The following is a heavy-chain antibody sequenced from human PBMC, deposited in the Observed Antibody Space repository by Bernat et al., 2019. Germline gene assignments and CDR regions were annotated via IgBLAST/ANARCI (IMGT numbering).Heavy chain of an antibody. CDR1: GGSISSSSYY. J-gene: IGHJ4*02. V-gene: IGHV4-39*01. CDR2: IYYSGST. D-gene: IGHD6-19*01. CDR3: ARQPIWRAVAGYYFVY. Sequence: QLQLQESGPGLVKPSETLSLTCTVSGGSISSSSYYWGWIRQPPGKGLEWIGSIYYSGSTYYNPSLKSRVTISVDTSKNQFSLKLSSVTAADTAVYYCARQPIWRAVAGYYFVYWGQGTLVTVSS.